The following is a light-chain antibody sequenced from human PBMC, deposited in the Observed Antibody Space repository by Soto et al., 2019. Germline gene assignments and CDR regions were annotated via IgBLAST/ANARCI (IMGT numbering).Light chain of an antibody. CDR2: SNN. V-gene: IGLV1-44*01. CDR1: SSNIGSNT. Sequence: QSVLTHPPSASGTPGQRVTISCSGSSSNIGSNTVNLYQQLPGTSPKLLIYSNNQRPSGVPYRFSGSKSGTSASLAISGLQSEDEADYYCAAWDDSLNVVYVFGTGTKVTVL. J-gene: IGLJ1*01. CDR3: AAWDDSLNVVYV.